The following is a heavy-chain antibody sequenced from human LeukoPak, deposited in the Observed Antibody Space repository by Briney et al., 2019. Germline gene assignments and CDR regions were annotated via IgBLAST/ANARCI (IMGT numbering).Heavy chain of an antibody. CDR3: VRGPYGSGISNWFDP. CDR2: IYHNGVT. Sequence: SETLSLTCSVSGYSIRSGYYWGWIRQPPGKGPEWIATIYHNGVTYYNPSLKSRVTISVDTSNNQFSLKLSSVTAADTAVYYCVRGPYGSGISNWFDPWGQGTLVIVSS. D-gene: IGHD3-10*01. V-gene: IGHV4-38-2*02. CDR1: GYSIRSGYY. J-gene: IGHJ5*02.